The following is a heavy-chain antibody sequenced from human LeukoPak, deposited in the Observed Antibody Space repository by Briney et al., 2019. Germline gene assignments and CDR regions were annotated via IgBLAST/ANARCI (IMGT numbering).Heavy chain of an antibody. CDR1: SVSFRGYY. V-gene: IGHV4-34*01. D-gene: IGHD2-21*02. Sequence: PSETLSLTCTVYSVSFRGYYWSWIRQPPGKGLEWIGEINHSGSTNYNPSLKSRLTISMDMSRNQFSLELSSVTAADTAIYYCARCDLGGDCYSPDYWGQGTLVTVSS. J-gene: IGHJ4*02. CDR2: INHSGST. CDR3: ARCDLGGDCYSPDY.